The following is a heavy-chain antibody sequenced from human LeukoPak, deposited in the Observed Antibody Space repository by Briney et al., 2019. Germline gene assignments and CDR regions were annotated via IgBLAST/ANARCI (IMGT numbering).Heavy chain of an antibody. CDR2: ISHIGSI. J-gene: IGHJ4*02. V-gene: IGHV4-59*08. CDR3: AGHHPRNTVDF. D-gene: IGHD2/OR15-2a*01. CDR1: GGSISSFY. Sequence: SETLSLTCTVSGGSISSFYWSWIPQPPGKGLEWIAYISHIGSINYNPSLKSRVTISLDTSKNQFSLKLSSVTAADTAVYYCAGHHPRNTVDFWGQGTLVTVSS.